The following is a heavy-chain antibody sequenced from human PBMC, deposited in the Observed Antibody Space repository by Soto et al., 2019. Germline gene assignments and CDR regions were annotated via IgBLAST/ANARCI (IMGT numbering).Heavy chain of an antibody. J-gene: IGHJ6*03. CDR1: GVSISSYN. CDR2: IYYTGST. Sequence: QVQLQESGPKLVKPSETLSLTCTVSGVSISSYNWSWIRQPPGKGLEWFGYIYYTGSTNYNPSLKSRVNTSIDPSKNQFSVKLSSVTAADTAVYYCASNYYYSIDVWRKGTTVTVSS. CDR3: ASNYYYSIDV. V-gene: IGHV4-59*08.